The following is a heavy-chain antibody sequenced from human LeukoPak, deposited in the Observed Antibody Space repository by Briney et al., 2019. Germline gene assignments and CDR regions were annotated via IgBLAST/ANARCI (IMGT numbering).Heavy chain of an antibody. Sequence: GGSLRLSCAASGFTFSNYAMIWVRQAPGKGLEWVAVISYDGSNKYYADSVKGRFTISRDNSKNTLYLQMNSLRAEDTAVYYCARAGRPGSHYYYYGMDVWGQGTTVTVSS. CDR3: ARAGRPGSHYYYYGMDV. V-gene: IGHV3-30*04. D-gene: IGHD1-26*01. J-gene: IGHJ6*02. CDR2: ISYDGSNK. CDR1: GFTFSNYA.